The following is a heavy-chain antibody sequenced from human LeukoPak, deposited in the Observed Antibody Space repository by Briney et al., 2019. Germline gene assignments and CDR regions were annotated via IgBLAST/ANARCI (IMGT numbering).Heavy chain of an antibody. D-gene: IGHD2-2*01. Sequence: ASVKVSCKASGYTFTGYYMHWVRQAPGQGLEWMGWINPNSGGTNHAQQFQGRVTMTRDTSISTAFMELSRLTSDDTAVYSCARGRGSTSSNFDYWGQGTLVTVSS. CDR2: INPNSGGT. CDR1: GYTFTGYY. J-gene: IGHJ4*02. CDR3: ARGRGSTSSNFDY. V-gene: IGHV1-2*02.